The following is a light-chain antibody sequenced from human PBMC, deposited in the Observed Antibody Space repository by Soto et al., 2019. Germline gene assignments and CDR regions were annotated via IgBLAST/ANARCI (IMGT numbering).Light chain of an antibody. J-gene: IGLJ1*01. CDR3: AAWDDSLKGYV. Sequence: QSVLAQPPSASGTPGQRVTISCSGSRSNIGSTTVHWYQHLPGTAPKLLIHNDNQWPSGVPDRFSGSKSGTSASLAISGLQSKEEADYYCAAWDDSLKGYVFGTGTKVTV. V-gene: IGLV1-44*01. CDR2: NDN. CDR1: RSNIGSTT.